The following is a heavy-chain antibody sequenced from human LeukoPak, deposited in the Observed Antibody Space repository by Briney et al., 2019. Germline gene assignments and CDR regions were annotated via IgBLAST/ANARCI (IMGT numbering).Heavy chain of an antibody. CDR1: GGSIRSSNSY. D-gene: IGHD3-22*01. V-gene: IGHV4-39*01. Sequence: SETLSLNCTVSGGSIRSSNSYWGWIRQPPGKGLEWIGSMYSSGSTNYKPSLRSRVTISLDTSKNQFSLKLSSVTAADTAVYYCARHAGSYYTYNFDYWGQGTLVTVSS. CDR2: MYSSGST. J-gene: IGHJ4*02. CDR3: ARHAGSYYTYNFDY.